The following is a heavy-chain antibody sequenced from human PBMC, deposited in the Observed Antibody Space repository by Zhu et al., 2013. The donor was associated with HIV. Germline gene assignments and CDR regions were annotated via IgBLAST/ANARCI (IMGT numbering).Heavy chain of an antibody. V-gene: IGHV1-46*01. CDR2: INPSGGST. J-gene: IGHJ5*02. CDR3: ARDRLISMKVVRPWFDP. D-gene: IGHD3-22*01. Sequence: QVQLLQSGAEVKKPGSSVKVSCKVSGSSFRTYGLNWVRQAPGQGLEWMGIINPSGGSTSYAQKFQGRVTMTRDTSTSTVYMELSSLRSEDTAVYYCARDRLISMKVVRPWFDPWGQGTLVTVSS. CDR1: GSSFRTYG.